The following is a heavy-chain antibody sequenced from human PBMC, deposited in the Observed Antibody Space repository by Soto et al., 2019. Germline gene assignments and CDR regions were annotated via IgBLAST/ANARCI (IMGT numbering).Heavy chain of an antibody. CDR2: ISWITGNI. J-gene: IGHJ6*02. V-gene: IGHV3-9*01. CDR1: GFAFEEYA. CDR3: AKPAAMSDFYHYGLDV. Sequence: EVQLVESGGGLVQPGRSLRLSCAASGFAFEEYAMHWVRQAPGEGLEWVSGISWITGNIAYADSVKGRFTISRDNAKNSLYLQMNSLRPEDTALYYCAKPAAMSDFYHYGLDVWGQGTTVTVSS. D-gene: IGHD2-2*01.